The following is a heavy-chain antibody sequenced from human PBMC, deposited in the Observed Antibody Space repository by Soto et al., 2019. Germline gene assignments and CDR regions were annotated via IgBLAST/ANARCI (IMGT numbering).Heavy chain of an antibody. CDR2: IYWDDDK. Sequence: QITLKESGPTLVKPTQTLTLTCTFSGFSLSTSGVGVAWIRQPPGKALEWLALIYWDDDKRYRPSLETRLTITKDTSKNQVVLTMTNVDSVDTATYYCAYLPCSGGSCYSFSYSGMDVWGQGTTVIVSS. V-gene: IGHV2-5*02. CDR3: AYLPCSGGSCYSFSYSGMDV. D-gene: IGHD2-15*01. J-gene: IGHJ6*02. CDR1: GFSLSTSGVG.